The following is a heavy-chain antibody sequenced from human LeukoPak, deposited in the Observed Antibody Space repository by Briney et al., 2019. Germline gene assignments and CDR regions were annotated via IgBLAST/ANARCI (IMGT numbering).Heavy chain of an antibody. CDR2: IYYSVST. D-gene: IGHD5-18*01. J-gene: IGHJ4*02. V-gene: IGHV4-59*01. CDR3: ARAGAYSYGKFDN. CDR1: GGSLSSYY. Sequence: SETLSLTRTVSGGSLSSYYWSWIRQPPGRGRGRIGYIYYSVSTNYNPSSKSRVTISVDTSKNHFSLKLSSVTAADTAVYYCARAGAYSYGKFDNWGQRTLVTVSS.